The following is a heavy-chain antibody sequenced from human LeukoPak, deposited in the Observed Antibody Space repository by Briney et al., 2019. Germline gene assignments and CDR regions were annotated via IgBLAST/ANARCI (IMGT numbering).Heavy chain of an antibody. CDR1: GGSISSSSYY. D-gene: IGHD3-22*01. Sequence: SETLSLTCTVSGGSISSSSYYWGWIHQPPGKGLEWIGSIYYSGSTYYNPSLKSRVTISVDTSKNQFSLKLSSVTAADTAVYYCARSSYDSRVYDAFGIWGQGTMVTVSS. CDR2: IYYSGST. V-gene: IGHV4-39*07. CDR3: ARSSYDSRVYDAFGI. J-gene: IGHJ3*02.